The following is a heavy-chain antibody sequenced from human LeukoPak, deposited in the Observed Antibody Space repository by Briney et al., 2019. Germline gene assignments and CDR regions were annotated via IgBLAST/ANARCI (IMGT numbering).Heavy chain of an antibody. CDR3: ARGRCSGGSCYSISGYNWFGP. CDR2: INHSGST. Sequence: PSETLSLTCAVYGGSFSGYYWSWIRQPPGKGLERIGEINHSGSTNYNPSLKSRVTISVDTSKNQFSLKLSSVTAADTAVYYCARGRCSGGSCYSISGYNWFGPWGQGTLVTVSS. CDR1: GGSFSGYY. D-gene: IGHD2-15*01. J-gene: IGHJ5*02. V-gene: IGHV4-34*01.